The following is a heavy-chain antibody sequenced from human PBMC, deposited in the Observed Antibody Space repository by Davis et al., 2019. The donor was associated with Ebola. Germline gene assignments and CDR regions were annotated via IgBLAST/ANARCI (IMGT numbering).Heavy chain of an antibody. CDR3: VRPAGYCTTSTCYLLYFDF. V-gene: IGHV5-51*01. D-gene: IGHD2-8*01. Sequence: GESLKISCKGSGYRFTSYWIGWVRQMPGKGLEWMGIIYPGDSDTRYSPSFQGQVTISADKSITTAYLQWSSLKASDTAMYYCVRPAGYCTTSTCYLLYFDFWGQGTLVTVSS. J-gene: IGHJ4*02. CDR1: GYRFTSYW. CDR2: IYPGDSDT.